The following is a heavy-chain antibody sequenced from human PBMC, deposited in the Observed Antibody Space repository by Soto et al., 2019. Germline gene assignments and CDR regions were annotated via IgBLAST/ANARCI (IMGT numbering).Heavy chain of an antibody. CDR3: ARERGKAAAVHFDY. Sequence: SETLSLTCTVSGGSIRSGSCYWGWIRQPPGKGLEWIGSIYYSGITYHNPSLKSRLSISVDTSKNQFSLKLSSVTAEDTAVYYCARERGKAAAVHFDYWGQGTLVTVSS. V-gene: IGHV4-39*02. J-gene: IGHJ4*02. CDR1: GGSIRSGSCY. D-gene: IGHD6-13*01. CDR2: IYYSGIT.